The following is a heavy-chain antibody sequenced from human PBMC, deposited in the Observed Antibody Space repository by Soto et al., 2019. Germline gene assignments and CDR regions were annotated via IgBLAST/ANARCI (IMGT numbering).Heavy chain of an antibody. CDR1: GFTFSNYA. J-gene: IGHJ4*02. Sequence: VQLLESGGGSIQPGGSLRLSCAASGFTFSNYAMNWVRQAPGKGLEWVSAISAGGSNTNYADSVKGRFTISSDNSKNTLYLQMNSLRAEDTAVYYCAKEYSTSFDYWGQGTLVTVSS. CDR3: AKEYSTSFDY. V-gene: IGHV3-23*01. D-gene: IGHD6-6*01. CDR2: ISAGGSNT.